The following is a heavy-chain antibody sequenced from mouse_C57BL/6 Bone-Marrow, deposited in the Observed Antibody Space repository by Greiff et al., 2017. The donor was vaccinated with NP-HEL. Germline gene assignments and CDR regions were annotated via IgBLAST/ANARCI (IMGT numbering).Heavy chain of an antibody. CDR3: ARLLAWFAY. V-gene: IGHV5-4*01. J-gene: IGHJ3*01. Sequence: EVQVVESGGGLVKPGGSLKLSCAASGFTFSSYAMSWVRQTPEKRLEWVATISDGGSYTYYPDNVKGRFTISRDNAKNNLYLQMSHLKSEDTAMYYCARLLAWFAYWGQGALVTVSA. CDR2: ISDGGSYT. D-gene: IGHD1-1*01. CDR1: GFTFSSYA.